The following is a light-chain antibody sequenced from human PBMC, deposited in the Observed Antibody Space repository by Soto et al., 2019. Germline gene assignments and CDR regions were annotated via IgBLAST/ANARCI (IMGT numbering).Light chain of an antibody. J-gene: IGKJ1*01. Sequence: EIVLTQSPGTLSLSPGERAPLSCRASQSVSSSYLAWYQQKPGQAPRLLIYGASSRATGIPDRSSGSGSGTDFTLTISRLEPEDFAVYYFQQYGSSPRTFGQGTKVEIK. V-gene: IGKV3-20*01. CDR1: QSVSSSY. CDR3: QQYGSSPRT. CDR2: GAS.